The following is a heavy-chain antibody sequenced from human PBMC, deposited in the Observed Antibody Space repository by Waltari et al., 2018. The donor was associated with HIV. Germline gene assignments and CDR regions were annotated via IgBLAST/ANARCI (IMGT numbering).Heavy chain of an antibody. J-gene: IGHJ6*02. CDR1: RYLFSGSA. D-gene: IGHD2-2*01. CDR2: ISYDGTNK. V-gene: IGHV3-30-3*01. Sequence: QVQLVESGGGVVRPGRSLRLSCAASRYLFSGSAIHWVRQPPGKGLEWVAVISYDGTNKYYAESVRGRFTISRDNSENTLYLEMNSLKPDDTAVYYCARDGPAPKNIYHYYGMDVWGQGTTVTVSS. CDR3: ARDGPAPKNIYHYYGMDV.